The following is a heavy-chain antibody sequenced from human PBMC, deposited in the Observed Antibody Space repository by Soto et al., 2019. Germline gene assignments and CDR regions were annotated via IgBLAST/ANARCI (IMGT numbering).Heavy chain of an antibody. D-gene: IGHD2-8*02. V-gene: IGHV3-7*04. J-gene: IGHJ3*02. CDR1: GFTFSNYW. CDR3: ARDSGPRGYDAFDI. CDR2: IKQDASEN. Sequence: EVQVVESGGGLVQPGGSLRLSCAASGFTFSNYWRTWVRQAPGKGLEWVANIKQDASENFYVDSVKGRFTISRDNAKNSLYLQMNSLRVADTAVYYCARDSGPRGYDAFDIWGQGTMVTVSS.